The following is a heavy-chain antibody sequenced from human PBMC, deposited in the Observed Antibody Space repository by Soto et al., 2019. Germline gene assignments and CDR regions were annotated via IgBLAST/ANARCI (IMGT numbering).Heavy chain of an antibody. CDR1: GYTFVSYG. CDR3: ARDQNFFDSSGYYDH. CDR2: ISTYNGNT. J-gene: IGHJ5*02. D-gene: IGHD3-22*01. V-gene: IGHV1-18*04. Sequence: QIQLVQSSAEVKKPGASVKVSCKTSGYTFVSYGISWVRQAPGQGLEWRGWISTYNGNTNFAQRFRGRVTLTTDTSTDIVYMDLGSLKSDETAVYYFARDQNFFDSSGYYDHWGQGTLITVSS.